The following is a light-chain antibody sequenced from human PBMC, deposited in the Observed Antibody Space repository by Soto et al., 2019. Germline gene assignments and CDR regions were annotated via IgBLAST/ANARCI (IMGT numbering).Light chain of an antibody. CDR1: QGISTY. CDR2: AAS. Sequence: DIQMTQSPSSLSASVGDRVTSTCRASQGISTYLVWYQQKPGTVPKLLIFAASTLQSGVPSRFSGSGCGTDFTLTISTLQPDDVAPYYCQNYNGAPWTFGQGTKVEIK. V-gene: IGKV1-27*01. J-gene: IGKJ1*01. CDR3: QNYNGAPWT.